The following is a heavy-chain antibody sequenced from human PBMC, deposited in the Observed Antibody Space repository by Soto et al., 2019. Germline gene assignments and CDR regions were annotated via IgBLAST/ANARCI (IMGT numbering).Heavy chain of an antibody. CDR1: GFTFSSYA. CDR3: AKATGTTLY. Sequence: EVQLLVSGGGLVQPGGSLRLSCEASGFTFSSYAMTWVRQAPGTGLEWVSASGSGGRAFYSDSVKGRFTISRDNSRNTLYLQLHSLRVDDTAVYFCAKATGTTLYWGQGTLVTVSS. J-gene: IGHJ4*02. V-gene: IGHV3-23*01. D-gene: IGHD1-1*01. CDR2: SGSGGRA.